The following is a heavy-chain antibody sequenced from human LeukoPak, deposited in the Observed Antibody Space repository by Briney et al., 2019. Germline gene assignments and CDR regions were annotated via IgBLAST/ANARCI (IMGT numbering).Heavy chain of an antibody. D-gene: IGHD3-16*02. CDR1: GFTFDDYA. Sequence: PGGSLRLSCAASGFTFDDYAMHWVRQAPGKGLERVSLISWDGGSTYYADSVKGRFTISRDNSKNSLYLQMNSLRAEDTALYYCAKALSKAYYDYVWGSYLGYYYYGMDVWGKGTTVTVSS. CDR3: AKALSKAYYDYVWGSYLGYYYYGMDV. V-gene: IGHV3-43D*04. J-gene: IGHJ6*04. CDR2: ISWDGGST.